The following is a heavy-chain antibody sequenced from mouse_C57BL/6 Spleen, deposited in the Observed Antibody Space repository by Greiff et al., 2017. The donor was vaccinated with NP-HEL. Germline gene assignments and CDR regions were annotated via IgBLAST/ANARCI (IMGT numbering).Heavy chain of an antibody. J-gene: IGHJ1*03. CDR3: ATGSTVVSTGYFGV. V-gene: IGHV1-69*01. CDR1: GYTFTSYW. CDR2: IDPSDSYT. Sequence: VQLQQPGAELVMPGASVKLSCKASGYTFTSYWMHWVKQRPGQGLEWIGEIDPSDSYTNYNQKFKGKSTLTVYKSSSTAYMQLSSLTSEDSAVYYGATGSTVVSTGYFGVWGTGTTVTVSS. D-gene: IGHD1-1*01.